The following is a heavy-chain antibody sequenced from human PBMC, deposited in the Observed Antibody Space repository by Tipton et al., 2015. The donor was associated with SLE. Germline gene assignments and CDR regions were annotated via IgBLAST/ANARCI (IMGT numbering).Heavy chain of an antibody. Sequence: TLSLTCTVSGGSINDFYWTWIRQSAGKGLEWIGRVYTSGSTNYNPSLESRVTMSVDRSKNQFSLKLSSVTAADTAMYYCARARIGTTDAFDIWGQGTVVTVSS. CDR3: ARARIGTTDAFDI. CDR1: GGSINDFY. J-gene: IGHJ3*02. V-gene: IGHV4-4*07. D-gene: IGHD1/OR15-1a*01. CDR2: VYTSGST.